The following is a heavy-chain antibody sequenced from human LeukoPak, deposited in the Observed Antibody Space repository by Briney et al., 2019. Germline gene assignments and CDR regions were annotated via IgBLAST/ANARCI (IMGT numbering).Heavy chain of an antibody. J-gene: IGHJ4*02. Sequence: SETLSLTCAVYGGSFSGYYWSWIRQPPGKGLEWIGEINHSGSTNYNPSLKSRVTISVDTSKNQFSLKLSSVTAADTAVYYCARGHQMDYYDSSGQRDGYFDYWGQGTLVTVSS. D-gene: IGHD3-22*01. CDR2: INHSGST. CDR3: ARGHQMDYYDSSGQRDGYFDY. CDR1: GGSFSGYY. V-gene: IGHV4-34*01.